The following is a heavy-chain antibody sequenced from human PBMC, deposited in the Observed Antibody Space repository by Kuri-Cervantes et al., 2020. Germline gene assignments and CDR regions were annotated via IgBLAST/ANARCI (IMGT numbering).Heavy chain of an antibody. V-gene: IGHV3-30*18. Sequence: GGSLRLSCAASGFTFSSYGMHWVRQAPGKGLEWVAVISYDGSNKYYADSVKGRFTISRGNSKNTLYLQMNSLRAEDTAVYYCAKGQGVVVASIDYRGQGTLVTVSS. J-gene: IGHJ4*02. D-gene: IGHD3-22*01. CDR2: ISYDGSNK. CDR1: GFTFSSYG. CDR3: AKGQGVVVASIDY.